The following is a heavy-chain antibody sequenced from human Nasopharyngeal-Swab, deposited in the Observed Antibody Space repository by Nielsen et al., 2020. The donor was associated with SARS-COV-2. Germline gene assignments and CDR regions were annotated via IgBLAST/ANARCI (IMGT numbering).Heavy chain of an antibody. Sequence: SETLSLTCAVSGYSISSGYYWGWIRQPPGKGLEWIGEINHSGSTNYNPSLKSRVTISVDTSKNQFSLKLSSVTAADTAVYYCARLPVLRSSTDAFDIWGQGTMVTVSS. D-gene: IGHD3-3*01. CDR2: INHSGST. J-gene: IGHJ3*02. CDR3: ARLPVLRSSTDAFDI. V-gene: IGHV4-38-2*01. CDR1: GYSISSGYY.